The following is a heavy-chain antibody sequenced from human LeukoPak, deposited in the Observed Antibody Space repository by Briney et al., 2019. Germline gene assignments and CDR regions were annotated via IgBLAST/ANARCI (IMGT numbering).Heavy chain of an antibody. V-gene: IGHV3-30*03. D-gene: IGHD3-9*01. Sequence: GGSLRLSCAVSGFTFSNYGMHWVRQAPGKGLEWVALTSYDGSTKYYADSVKGRFIISKDNSRNTLYLQMNSLRAEDTAVYYCARDAGILTGYYYDYWGQGTLVTVSS. CDR3: ARDAGILTGYYYDY. J-gene: IGHJ4*02. CDR1: GFTFSNYG. CDR2: TSYDGSTK.